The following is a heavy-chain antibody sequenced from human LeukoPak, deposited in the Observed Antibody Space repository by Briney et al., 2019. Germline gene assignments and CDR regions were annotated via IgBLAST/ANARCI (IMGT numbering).Heavy chain of an antibody. CDR2: IYYSGST. V-gene: IGHV4-59*08. D-gene: IGHD2-2*01. Sequence: PSETLSLTCTVSGGSISSYYWSWIRQPPGKGLEWIGYIYYSGSTNYNPSLKSRVTISVDTSKNQFSLKLSSVTAADTAVYYCARLEVVVPAALGMDYGMDVWGQGTTVTVSS. CDR1: GGSISSYY. J-gene: IGHJ6*02. CDR3: ARLEVVVPAALGMDYGMDV.